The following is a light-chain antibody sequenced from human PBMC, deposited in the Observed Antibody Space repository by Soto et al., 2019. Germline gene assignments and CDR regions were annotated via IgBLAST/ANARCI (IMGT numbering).Light chain of an antibody. Sequence: DIQMTQSPSTLSASVGARVTITCRASQSISSYLNWYQQKPGKAPKLLIYAASSLQSGVPSRFSGGGSGTEFTLTITSLQSEDFAVYYCHQYNGWPRTFGQGTKVDIK. CDR3: HQYNGWPRT. V-gene: IGKV1-39*01. CDR2: AAS. J-gene: IGKJ1*01. CDR1: QSISSY.